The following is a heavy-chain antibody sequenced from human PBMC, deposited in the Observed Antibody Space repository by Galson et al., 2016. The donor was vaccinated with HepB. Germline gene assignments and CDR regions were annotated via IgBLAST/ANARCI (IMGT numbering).Heavy chain of an antibody. CDR2: IKQGGSQT. Sequence: SLRLSCAASGFTFSNFWMSWVRQDPGKGLEWVANIKQGGSQTYYVDSVKGRFTISRDDGKNSLYLQMNSLRAEDTAVYCCAGLWFGETHFDYWGQGAVVTVSS. CDR3: AGLWFGETHFDY. V-gene: IGHV3-7*01. D-gene: IGHD3-10*01. CDR1: GFTFSNFW. J-gene: IGHJ4*02.